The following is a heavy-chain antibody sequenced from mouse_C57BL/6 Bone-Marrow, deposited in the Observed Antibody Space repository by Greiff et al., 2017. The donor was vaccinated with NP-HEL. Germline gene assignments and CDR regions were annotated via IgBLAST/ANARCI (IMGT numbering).Heavy chain of an antibody. D-gene: IGHD1-1*01. V-gene: IGHV3-6*01. CDR2: ISYDGSN. Sequence: ESGPGLVKPSQSLSLTCSVTGYSITSGYYWNWIRQFPGNKLEWMGYISYDGSNNYNPSLKNRISITRDTSKNQFFLKLNSVTTEDTATYYCARDYGSTDVWGTGTTVTVSS. J-gene: IGHJ1*03. CDR1: GYSITSGYY. CDR3: ARDYGSTDV.